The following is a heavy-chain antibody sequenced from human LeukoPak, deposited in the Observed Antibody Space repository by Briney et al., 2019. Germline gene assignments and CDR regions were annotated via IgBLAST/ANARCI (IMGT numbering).Heavy chain of an antibody. V-gene: IGHV3-23*01. Sequence: GGSPRLSCAASGFTFSSYAMSWVRQAPGKGLEWVSSISTSGGSTYYADSVKGRFTISRDNSRNTLYLQMNSLRADDTAVYFCARGFYGGRCDYWGQGTLVTVSS. J-gene: IGHJ4*02. CDR3: ARGFYGGRCDY. CDR2: ISTSGGST. CDR1: GFTFSSYA. D-gene: IGHD4-23*01.